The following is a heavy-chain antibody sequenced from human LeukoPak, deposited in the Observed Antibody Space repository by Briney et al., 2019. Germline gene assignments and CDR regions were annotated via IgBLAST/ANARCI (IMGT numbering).Heavy chain of an antibody. D-gene: IGHD2/OR15-2a*01. J-gene: IGHJ4*02. CDR3: ARGSMGGTFDY. CDR2: TSSSGTYT. V-gene: IGHV3-21*06. CDR1: GFTFSSYS. Sequence: GGSLRLSCAASGFTFSSYSINWVRQAPGKGLEWVSSTSSSGTYTSFADSVKGRFTISRDNAKNSLFLQMNSLRAEDTAVYYCARGSMGGTFDYWGQGTLVIVSA.